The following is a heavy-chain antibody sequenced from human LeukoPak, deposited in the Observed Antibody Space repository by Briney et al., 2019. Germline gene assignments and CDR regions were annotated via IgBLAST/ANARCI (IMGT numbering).Heavy chain of an antibody. Sequence: GGSLRLSCAASGFTFSSYAMSWVRQAPGKGLEWVSAISGSGGSTYYADSVRGRFTISIDNSKNTLYLQMNSLRAEDTAVYYCAKGGYSGPESMGFDYWGQGTLVTVSS. CDR1: GFTFSSYA. CDR2: ISGSGGST. J-gene: IGHJ4*02. V-gene: IGHV3-23*01. CDR3: AKGGYSGPESMGFDY. D-gene: IGHD5-12*01.